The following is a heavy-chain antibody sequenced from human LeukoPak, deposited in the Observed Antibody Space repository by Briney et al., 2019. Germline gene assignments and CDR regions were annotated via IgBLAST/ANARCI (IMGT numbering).Heavy chain of an antibody. CDR3: ARPLSDQ. V-gene: IGHV4-34*01. CDR2: INHSGST. J-gene: IGHJ4*02. Sequence: PSETLSLTCAVYGGSFSGYYWSWIRQPPGEGLEWIGEINHSGSTNYNPSLKSRVTISVDTSKNQFSLKLSSVTAADTAVYYCARPLSDQWGQGTLVTVSS. CDR1: GGSFSGYY.